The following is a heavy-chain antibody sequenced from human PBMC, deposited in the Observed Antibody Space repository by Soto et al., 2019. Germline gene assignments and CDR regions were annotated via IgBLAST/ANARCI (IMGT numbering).Heavy chain of an antibody. CDR3: ARAAGHNYDFWSGYYGGFDY. D-gene: IGHD3-3*01. CDR2: IKAGNGNT. J-gene: IGHJ4*02. Sequence: QVQLVQSGAEVKKPGASVKVSCKASGYTFTSYAMHWVRQDPGQRLEWMGWIKAGNGNTKYSQKFQGRVTITRDTSARTAYMELSSLRSEDTAVYYCARAAGHNYDFWSGYYGGFDYWGQGTLVTVSS. V-gene: IGHV1-3*01. CDR1: GYTFTSYA.